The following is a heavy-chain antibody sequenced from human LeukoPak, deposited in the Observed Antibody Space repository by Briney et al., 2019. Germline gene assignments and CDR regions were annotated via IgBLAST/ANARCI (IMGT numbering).Heavy chain of an antibody. CDR2: INHSGST. J-gene: IGHJ5*02. CDR1: GGSFSGYY. D-gene: IGHD2/OR15-2a*01. CDR3: ARVPLSGWFDP. Sequence: PSETLSLTCAVYGGSFSGYYWSWIRQPPGKGLEWIGEINHSGSTNYNPSLKSRVTISVETSKNQFSLKLSSVTAADTAVYYCARVPLSGWFDPWGQGTLVTVSS. V-gene: IGHV4-34*01.